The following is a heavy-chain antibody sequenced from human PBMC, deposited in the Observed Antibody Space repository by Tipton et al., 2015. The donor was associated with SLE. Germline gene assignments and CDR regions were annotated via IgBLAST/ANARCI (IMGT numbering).Heavy chain of an antibody. CDR2: IYYSGNT. Sequence: TLSLTCTVSGGSISSGSSFWIWIRQPPGKGLEWIGSIYYSGNTYYNSSLKSRLAMSVDTSKNQFSLKVISVTAADTAVYYCARSSGWSRNFYRMDVWGKGTTVTVSS. CDR1: GGSISSGSSF. CDR3: ARSSGWSRNFYRMDV. V-gene: IGHV4-39*07. J-gene: IGHJ6*04. D-gene: IGHD6-19*01.